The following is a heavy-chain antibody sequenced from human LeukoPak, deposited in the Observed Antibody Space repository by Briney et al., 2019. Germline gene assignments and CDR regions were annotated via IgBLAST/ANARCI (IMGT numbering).Heavy chain of an antibody. J-gene: IGHJ4*02. CDR1: GFTFSSYG. Sequence: SGGSLRLSCAASGFTFSSYGMHWVRQAPGKGLEWVAVISYDGSNKYYADSVKGRFTISRDNSKNTLYLQMNSLRAEDTAVYYCAKGHLGYSPNSPFDYWGQGTLVTVSS. CDR3: AKGHLGYSPNSPFDY. V-gene: IGHV3-30*18. D-gene: IGHD5-18*01. CDR2: ISYDGSNK.